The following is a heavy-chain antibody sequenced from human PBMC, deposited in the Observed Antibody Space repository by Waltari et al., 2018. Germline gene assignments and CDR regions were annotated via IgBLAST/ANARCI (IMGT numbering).Heavy chain of an antibody. CDR1: GFTVRTN. D-gene: IGHD6-19*01. Sequence: EVQLVESGGGLFQRGGSLGTSCAASGFTVRTNIRWVRQDPGKGRGWVSVIYTGASTDYADSVKGRFTISRDNSKNTLYLQMNSRRAEDTAVYYCATSMAVAGKGRGWFDSWGQGTLVTVSS. CDR2: IYTGAST. J-gene: IGHJ5*01. CDR3: ATSMAVAGKGRGWFDS. V-gene: IGHV3-53*01.